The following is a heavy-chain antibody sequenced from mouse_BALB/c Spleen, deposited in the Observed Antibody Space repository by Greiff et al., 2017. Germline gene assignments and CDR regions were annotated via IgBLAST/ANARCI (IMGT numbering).Heavy chain of an antibody. CDR2: ISDGGSYT. V-gene: IGHV5-4*02. D-gene: IGHD2-4*01. CDR1: GFTFSDYY. CDR3: ARPIYYDYGEGFFAY. J-gene: IGHJ3*01. Sequence: DVKLVASGGGLVKPGGSLKLSCAASGFTFSDYYMYWVRQTPEKRLEWVATISDGGSYTYYPDSVKGRFTTSRDNAKNNLYLQMSSLKSEDTAMYYCARPIYYDYGEGFFAYWGQGTLVTVSA.